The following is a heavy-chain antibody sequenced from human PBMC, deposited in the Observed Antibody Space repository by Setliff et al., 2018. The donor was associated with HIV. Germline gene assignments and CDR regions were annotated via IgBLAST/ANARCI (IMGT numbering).Heavy chain of an antibody. Sequence: GSLRLSCEASGFTLSSYWMHWVRQVPGKGLVWVSRINSDGSSTSYADSVTGRFTISRDNARNTVYLQLNSLRVEDTAVYYCAKQLSPHFYYYMDVWGNGTTVTVSS. CDR3: AKQLSPHFYYYMDV. J-gene: IGHJ6*03. D-gene: IGHD3-3*02. V-gene: IGHV3-74*01. CDR2: INSDGSST. CDR1: GFTLSSYW.